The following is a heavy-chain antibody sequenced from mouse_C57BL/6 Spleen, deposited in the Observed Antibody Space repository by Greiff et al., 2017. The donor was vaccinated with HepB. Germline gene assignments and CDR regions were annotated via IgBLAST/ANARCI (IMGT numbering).Heavy chain of an antibody. J-gene: IGHJ4*01. Sequence: EVKLQESGPGLVKPSQSLSLTCSVTGYSITSGYYWNWIRQFPGNKLEWMGYISYDGSNNYNPSLKNRISITRDTSKNQFFLKLNSVTTEDTATYYCARDWLGPRGSSPMDYWGQGTSVTVSS. V-gene: IGHV3-6*01. CDR2: ISYDGSN. D-gene: IGHD1-1*01. CDR3: ARDWLGPRGSSPMDY. CDR1: GYSITSGYY.